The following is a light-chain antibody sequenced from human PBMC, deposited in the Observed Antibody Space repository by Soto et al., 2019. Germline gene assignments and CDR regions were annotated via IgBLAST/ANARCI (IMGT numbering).Light chain of an antibody. V-gene: IGLV2-8*01. CDR1: XXXVGGYDF. Sequence: QSAXTQPPSASGXXXXSXXXXXXGXXXXVGGYDFVSWYQQQSGKAPKLIIYEVSRRPSGVPDRFSGSKSGDTASLTVSGLQAEDEADYYCSSYAGINNVIFGAGTKLTVL. CDR2: EVS. CDR3: SSYAGINNVI. J-gene: IGLJ1*01.